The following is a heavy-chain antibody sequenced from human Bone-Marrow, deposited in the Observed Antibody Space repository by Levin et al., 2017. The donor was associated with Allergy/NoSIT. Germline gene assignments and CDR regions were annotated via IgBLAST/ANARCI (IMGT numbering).Heavy chain of an antibody. D-gene: IGHD3-16*01. CDR1: GLSITSTYY. J-gene: IGHJ4*02. CDR2: IFHSGST. V-gene: IGHV4-38-2*02. Sequence: SQTLSLTCTVSGLSITSTYYWGWIRQPPGKGLEWIGSIFHSGSTYYNPSLKSRVTISVDTSKNQFSLKLSSVTAADTAVYYCARVFDYDYVWGSYHYWVQGTLVTVSS. CDR3: ARVFDYDYVWGSYHY.